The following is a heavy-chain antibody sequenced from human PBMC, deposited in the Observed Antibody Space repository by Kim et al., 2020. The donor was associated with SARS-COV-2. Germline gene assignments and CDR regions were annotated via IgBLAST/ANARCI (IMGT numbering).Heavy chain of an antibody. J-gene: IGHJ4*02. D-gene: IGHD3-9*01. CDR2: INNGGNP. Sequence: GGSLRLSCVASGFTFTSRAMSWVRQSPVKGLEWVASINNGGNPYYANSVKGRFTISRDTTKDTLYLQMNSLRADDTALYYCAKDHPSNDWPAFESLGQGT. CDR1: GFTFTSRA. V-gene: IGHV3-23*01. CDR3: AKDHPSNDWPAFES.